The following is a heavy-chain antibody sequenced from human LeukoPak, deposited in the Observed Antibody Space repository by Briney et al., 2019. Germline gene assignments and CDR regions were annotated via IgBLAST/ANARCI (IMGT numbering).Heavy chain of an antibody. CDR2: IYTSGST. J-gene: IGHJ4*02. Sequence: ASQTLSLTCTVSGGSISSGSYYWSWIRQPAGEGLEWIGRIYTSGSTNYNPSLKSRVHISVDTSKNQFSLKLSSVTAADTAVSFCARHFPHYRIEAAGRVGDYWGQGTVVSVSS. CDR1: GGSISSGSYY. D-gene: IGHD6-13*01. V-gene: IGHV4-61*02. CDR3: ARHFPHYRIEAAGRVGDY.